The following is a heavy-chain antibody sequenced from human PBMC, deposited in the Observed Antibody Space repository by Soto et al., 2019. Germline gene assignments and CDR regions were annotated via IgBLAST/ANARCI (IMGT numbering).Heavy chain of an antibody. CDR2: ISYDGSNK. D-gene: IGHD2-15*01. V-gene: IGHV3-30-3*01. CDR1: GFTFSSYA. Sequence: GGSLRLSCAASGFTFSSYAMHWVRQAPGKGLEWVAVISYDGSNKYYADSVKGRFTISRDNSKNTLYLQMNSLRAEDTAVYYCARDYGGYYYYGMDVWGQGTTVTV. CDR3: ARDYGGYYYYGMDV. J-gene: IGHJ6*02.